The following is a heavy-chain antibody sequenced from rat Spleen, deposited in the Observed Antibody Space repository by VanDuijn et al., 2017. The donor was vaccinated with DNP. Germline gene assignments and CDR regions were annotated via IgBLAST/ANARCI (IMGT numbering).Heavy chain of an antibody. V-gene: IGHV5-58*01. D-gene: IGHD1-12*02. CDR2: INTDGGST. CDR1: GFTFSSYW. J-gene: IGHJ3*01. Sequence: EVQLVETGGGLVQPGKSLKLSCVASGFTFSSYWMYWIRQAPGKGLEWVSSINTDGGSTYYPDSVKGRFTISRDNAKNTLYLQMDSLRSEDTATYYCTIPQYDGTYYYGWFAYWGQGTLVTVSS. CDR3: TIPQYDGTYYYGWFAY.